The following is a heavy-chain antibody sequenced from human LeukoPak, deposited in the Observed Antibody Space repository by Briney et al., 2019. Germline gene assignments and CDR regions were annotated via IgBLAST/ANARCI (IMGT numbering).Heavy chain of an antibody. J-gene: IGHJ4*02. CDR3: AKDPSLAEVIVYFDY. V-gene: IGHV3-23*01. Sequence: GGSLRPACQVYGSTFTTYATGWDRQAQGRGLEWVSAIIVRVGSTYYADSVKGRFTISRDNSKNTLYLQMNSLRAEDTAVYYCAKDPSLAEVIVYFDYWGQGTLVTVSS. D-gene: IGHD2-15*01. CDR1: GSTFTTYA. CDR2: IIVRVGST.